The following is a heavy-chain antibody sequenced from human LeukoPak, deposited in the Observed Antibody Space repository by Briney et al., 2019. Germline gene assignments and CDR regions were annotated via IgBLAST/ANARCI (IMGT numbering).Heavy chain of an antibody. D-gene: IGHD5-18*01. CDR1: GFTFSSYW. CDR3: ARDRPRGYSYGSNWFDP. Sequence: GGSLRLSCAASGFTFSSYWMHWVRQAPGKGLVWVSRINSDGSSTSYADSVKGRITISRDNAKNTLYLQMNSLRAEDTAVYYRARDRPRGYSYGSNWFDPWGQGTLVTVSS. J-gene: IGHJ5*02. CDR2: INSDGSST. V-gene: IGHV3-74*01.